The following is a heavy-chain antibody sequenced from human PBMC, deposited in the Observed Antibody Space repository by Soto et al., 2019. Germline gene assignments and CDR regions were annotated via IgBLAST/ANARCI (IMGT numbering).Heavy chain of an antibody. CDR3: ARALDIVVVPDPVYGMDV. V-gene: IGHV1-18*01. Sequence: ASVKVSCKASGYTFTSYGISWVRQAPGQGLEWMGWISAYNGNTNYAQKLQGRVTMTTDTSTSTAYMELRSLRSDDTAVYYCARALDIVVVPDPVYGMDVWGQGTTVTVSS. J-gene: IGHJ6*02. CDR2: ISAYNGNT. D-gene: IGHD2-2*03. CDR1: GYTFTSYG.